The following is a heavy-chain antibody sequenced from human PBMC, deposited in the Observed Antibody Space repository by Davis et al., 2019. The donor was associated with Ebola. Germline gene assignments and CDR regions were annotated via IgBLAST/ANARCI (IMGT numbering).Heavy chain of an antibody. CDR1: GFTFSSYG. V-gene: IGHV3-30*03. D-gene: IGHD4-11*01. CDR3: ARSSNYGYYYGMDV. J-gene: IGHJ6*02. CDR2: ISYDGSNK. Sequence: GESLKISCAASGFTFSSYGMHWVRQAPGKGLEWVAVISYDGSNKYYADSVKGRFTISRDNSKNTLYLQMGSLRAEDMAVYYCARSSNYGYYYGMDVWGQGTTVTVSS.